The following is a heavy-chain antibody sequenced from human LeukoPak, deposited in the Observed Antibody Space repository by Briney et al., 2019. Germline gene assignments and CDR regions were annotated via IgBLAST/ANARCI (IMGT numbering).Heavy chain of an antibody. J-gene: IGHJ4*02. V-gene: IGHV3-7*01. D-gene: IGHD1-26*01. CDR3: ARSLFQWGASGY. CDR2: TKQDGSEK. CDR1: GFTFSSYW. Sequence: GGSLRLSCAASGFTFSSYWMSWVRQAPGKGLEWVANTKQDGSEKYYVDSVRGRFTISRDNAKNSLFLQMNSLRVEDTAVYYCARSLFQWGASGYWGQGALVTVSS.